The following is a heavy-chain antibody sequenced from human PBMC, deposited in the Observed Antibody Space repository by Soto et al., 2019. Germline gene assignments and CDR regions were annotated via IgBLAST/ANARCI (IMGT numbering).Heavy chain of an antibody. CDR3: ARGGSGYTWFNEF. D-gene: IGHD3-22*01. Sequence: QEQLVQSGAEVKKPGSSVKVSCKASGGLFSSYPISWVRQVPGQGLEGMGGVITVFQTAYYTQRFQGRVTITADESTNTAYMELSSLRSADTAIYYCARGGSGYTWFNEFWGQGTLVTVSS. CDR2: VITVFQTA. CDR1: GGLFSSYP. V-gene: IGHV1-69*01. J-gene: IGHJ4*02.